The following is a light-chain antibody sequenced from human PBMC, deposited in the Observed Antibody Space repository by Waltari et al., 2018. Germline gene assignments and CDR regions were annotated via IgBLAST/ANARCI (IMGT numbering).Light chain of an antibody. V-gene: IGLV3-1*01. CDR1: KLGDKY. Sequence: SYELTQPPSVSVSPGQTASITCSGDKLGDKYTCWYQQKPGQSPAMIIWQDKKRPPGIPERFSGSNYGNTATLTISGTQAIDEADYYCQAWASGSVVFGGGTKLTVL. CDR2: QDK. J-gene: IGLJ2*01. CDR3: QAWASGSVV.